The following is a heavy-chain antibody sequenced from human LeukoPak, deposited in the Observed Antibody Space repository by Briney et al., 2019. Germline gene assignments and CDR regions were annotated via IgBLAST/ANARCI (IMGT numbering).Heavy chain of an antibody. D-gene: IGHD6-13*01. CDR1: GDSVSSNSAA. Sequence: SQTLSLTCAISGDSVSSNSAAWNWIRQSPSRGLEWLGRTYYRSKWYNDYAVSGKSRITINPGTSKNQFSLQLNSVTPEDTAVYYCARALGAAGYSYYFDYWGQGTLVTVSS. J-gene: IGHJ4*02. CDR3: ARALGAAGYSYYFDY. V-gene: IGHV6-1*01. CDR2: TYYRSKWYN.